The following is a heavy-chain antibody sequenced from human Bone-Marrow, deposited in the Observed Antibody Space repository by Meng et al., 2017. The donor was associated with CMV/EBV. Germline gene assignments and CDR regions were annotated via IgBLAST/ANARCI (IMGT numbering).Heavy chain of an antibody. CDR2: ISGSGGST. Sequence: GESLKISCAASGFTFSSYAMSWVRQAPGKGLEWVSAISGSGGSTYYADSVKGRFTISRDNSKNTLYLQMDSLRADDTAVYYCAKGLIVARSDAFDFWGPGTTVTVSS. CDR1: GFTFSSYA. J-gene: IGHJ3*01. D-gene: IGHD6-6*01. V-gene: IGHV3-23*01. CDR3: AKGLIVARSDAFDF.